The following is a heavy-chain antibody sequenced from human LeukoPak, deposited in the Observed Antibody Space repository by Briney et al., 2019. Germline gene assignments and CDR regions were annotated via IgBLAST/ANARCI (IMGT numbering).Heavy chain of an antibody. CDR1: GGSINSYY. CDR2: IYYSGTT. Sequence: PSETLSLTCNVSGGSINSYYWSWIRQPPGKGLEWIGYIYYSGTTNYNPSLKSRLTISLDTSKNQFSLTLSSVTAADTAVYYCARLQYYYDSNGYYSLYYFDYWGQGTVVTVSS. V-gene: IGHV4-59*08. J-gene: IGHJ4*02. CDR3: ARLQYYYDSNGYYSLYYFDY. D-gene: IGHD3-22*01.